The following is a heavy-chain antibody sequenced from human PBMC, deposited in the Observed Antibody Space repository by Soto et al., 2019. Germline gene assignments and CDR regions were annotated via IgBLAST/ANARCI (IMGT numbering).Heavy chain of an antibody. D-gene: IGHD3-3*01. CDR2: ISSSGTTM. CDR1: GFAFSSYE. Sequence: LRLSCGASGFAFSSYEMNWVRQAPGKGLEWVSYISSSGTTMYYADSVQGRFTISRDNAKNSLYLQMSSLRAEDTAIYYCARSDVWTGYYALDYWGQGALVTVSS. V-gene: IGHV3-48*03. J-gene: IGHJ4*02. CDR3: ARSDVWTGYYALDY.